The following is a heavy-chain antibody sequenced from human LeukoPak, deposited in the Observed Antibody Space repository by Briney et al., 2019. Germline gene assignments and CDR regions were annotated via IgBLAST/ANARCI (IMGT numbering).Heavy chain of an antibody. Sequence: GASVKVSCKASGYTFTSYGISWVRQAPGQGLEWMGGIIPIFGTANYAQKFQGRVTITADKSTSTVYMELSSLRSEDTAVYYCARGYCSGTSCSWFDPWGQGTLVTVSS. J-gene: IGHJ5*02. CDR1: GYTFTSYG. CDR2: IIPIFGTA. D-gene: IGHD2-2*01. CDR3: ARGYCSGTSCSWFDP. V-gene: IGHV1-69*06.